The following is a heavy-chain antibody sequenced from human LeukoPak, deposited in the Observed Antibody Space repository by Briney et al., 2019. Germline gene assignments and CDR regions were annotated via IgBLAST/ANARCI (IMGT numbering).Heavy chain of an antibody. CDR3: VRDSTYSSGWPGEFDP. J-gene: IGHJ5*02. Sequence: SSETLSLTCNVSGGSIVDSMYYWGWIRQPPEKGLEWIGSIYYSGSMYYNPSHKSRVTISVDTSKNQFSLMLSSVTAADTAVYYCVRDSTYSSGWPGEFDPWGQGTPVSVS. D-gene: IGHD6-19*01. CDR2: IYYSGSM. V-gene: IGHV4-39*07. CDR1: GGSIVDSMYY.